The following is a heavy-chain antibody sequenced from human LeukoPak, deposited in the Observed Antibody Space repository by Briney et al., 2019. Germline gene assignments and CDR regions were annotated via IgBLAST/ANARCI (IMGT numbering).Heavy chain of an antibody. Sequence: ASVKVSCKASGYTFTSYGISWVRQAPGQGLEWMGWISAYNGNTNYAQKLQGRVTMTTDTSTSTAYMELRSLRSDDTAVYYCARLCEPDIVVVPAALSVDAFDIWGQGTMVTVSS. V-gene: IGHV1-18*01. J-gene: IGHJ3*02. CDR2: ISAYNGNT. D-gene: IGHD2-2*01. CDR3: ARLCEPDIVVVPAALSVDAFDI. CDR1: GYTFTSYG.